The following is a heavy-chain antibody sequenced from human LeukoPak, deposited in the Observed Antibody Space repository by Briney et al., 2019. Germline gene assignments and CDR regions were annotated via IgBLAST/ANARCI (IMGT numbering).Heavy chain of an antibody. CDR3: AGVSIFGVADN. Sequence: PSETLSLTCAVYGGSFSGYYWSWIRQPPGKGLEWIGYIYYSGSTNYNPSLKSRVTISVDTSKNQFSLKLSSVTAADTAVYYCAGVSIFGVADNWGQGTLVTVSS. CDR2: IYYSGST. CDR1: GGSFSGYY. V-gene: IGHV4-59*08. D-gene: IGHD3-3*01. J-gene: IGHJ4*02.